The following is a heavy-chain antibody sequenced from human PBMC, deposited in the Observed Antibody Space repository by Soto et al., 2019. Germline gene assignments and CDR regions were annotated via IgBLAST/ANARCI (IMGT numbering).Heavy chain of an antibody. D-gene: IGHD1-26*01. Sequence: QVQLQESGPGLVKPSETLSLTCTVSGGSISIYYWNWIRPSAGKGLEWIGRIYSTGTAHYSHSLKSRITMSVDTSKNLFSLRLTSVPAAETAVYYCARGIVGTTHHDYWVQGTLVTVSS. CDR1: GGSISIYY. CDR2: IYSTGTA. V-gene: IGHV4-4*07. J-gene: IGHJ4*02. CDR3: ARGIVGTTHHDY.